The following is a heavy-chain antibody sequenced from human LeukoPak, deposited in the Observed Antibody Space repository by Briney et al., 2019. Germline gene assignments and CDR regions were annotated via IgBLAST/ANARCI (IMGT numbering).Heavy chain of an antibody. Sequence: SETLSLTCAVYGGSFSGYYWSWIRQPPGKGLEWIGEINHSGSTNYNPSLKSRVTISVDTSKNQFSLKLSSVTAADTAVYYCARGLRRNYAYWGQGTLVTVSS. CDR2: INHSGST. D-gene: IGHD1-7*01. CDR1: GGSFSGYY. V-gene: IGHV4-34*01. J-gene: IGHJ4*02. CDR3: ARGLRRNYAY.